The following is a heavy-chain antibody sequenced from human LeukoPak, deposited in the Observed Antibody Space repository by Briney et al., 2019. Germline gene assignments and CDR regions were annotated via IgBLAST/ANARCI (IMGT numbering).Heavy chain of an antibody. CDR2: ISHTGDI. V-gene: IGHV3-48*03. CDR1: GFIFSSFE. J-gene: IGHJ5*01. Sequence: GGSLRLSCAASGFIFSSFEMNWVRQAPGKGLEWVSHISHTGDIKYADSVKGRFTISRDNSKNSQFLQMTSLRAEDTAVYYSARSSGSYRPFDSWGQGTLVTVSS. D-gene: IGHD3-22*01. CDR3: ARSSGSYRPFDS.